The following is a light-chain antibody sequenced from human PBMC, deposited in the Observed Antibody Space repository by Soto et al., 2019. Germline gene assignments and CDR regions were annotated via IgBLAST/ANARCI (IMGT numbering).Light chain of an antibody. CDR3: QQYGSSRRT. Sequence: EIVLTQSPGTLSLSPGERATLSCRASQSVSSSYLAWYQQKPGQAPRLLIYGASSRATGIPDRFSGSGSGTDFTLTISRLETEDFAVYYCQQYGSSRRTFGQGTNVEIK. CDR1: QSVSSSY. J-gene: IGKJ1*01. V-gene: IGKV3-20*01. CDR2: GAS.